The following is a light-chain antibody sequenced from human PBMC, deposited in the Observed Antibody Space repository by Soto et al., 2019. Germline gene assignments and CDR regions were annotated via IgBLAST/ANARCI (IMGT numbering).Light chain of an antibody. J-gene: IGKJ4*02. CDR2: GSS. CDR3: QQYGYSPRT. Sequence: TLSVSPGESATLSCRASQSVSSNLAWYQQKPGQAPRLLVYGSSSRATDIPDRFSGSGSGTDFTLTISRLEPEDFALYYCQQYGYSPRTFGEGTNVDI. V-gene: IGKV3-20*01. CDR1: QSVSSN.